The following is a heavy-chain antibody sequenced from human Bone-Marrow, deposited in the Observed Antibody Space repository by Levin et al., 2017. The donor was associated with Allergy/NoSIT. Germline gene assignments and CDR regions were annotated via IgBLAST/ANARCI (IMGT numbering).Heavy chain of an antibody. CDR1: GGSISTYY. Sequence: SSETLSLTCTVSGGSISTYYWSWIRQPPGKGLEWIGYVYYSGGTTYNPSLKSRVTISVDTSKNQFSLKLRSVTAADTAVYYCARAGSGIFYNWFDPWGQGTLVTVSS. V-gene: IGHV4-59*01. CDR3: ARAGSGIFYNWFDP. CDR2: VYYSGGT. J-gene: IGHJ5*02. D-gene: IGHD3-10*01.